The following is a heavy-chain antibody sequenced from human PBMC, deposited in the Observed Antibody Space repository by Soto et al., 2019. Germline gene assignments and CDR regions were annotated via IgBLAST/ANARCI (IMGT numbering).Heavy chain of an antibody. D-gene: IGHD4-4*01. Sequence: SETLSLTCTVSGGSISSGGYYWSWIRQHPGKGLEWIGYIYYSGSTYYNPSLKSRVTISVDTSKNQFSLKLSSVTAADTAVYYCAREAPSTVTTRYVDYWGQGTLVTVSS. J-gene: IGHJ4*02. CDR2: IYYSGST. CDR3: AREAPSTVTTRYVDY. V-gene: IGHV4-31*03. CDR1: GGSISSGGYY.